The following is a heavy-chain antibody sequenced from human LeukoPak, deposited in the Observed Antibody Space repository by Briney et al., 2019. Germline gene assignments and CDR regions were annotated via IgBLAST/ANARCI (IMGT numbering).Heavy chain of an antibody. J-gene: IGHJ4*02. V-gene: IGHV4-59*12. CDR1: GGSMSPYH. Sequence: SETLSLTCTVSGGSMSPYHWGWIRQPPGKGLEWTGYTYYSGSTYYNPSLKSRDTISVDPSKNQFSLKLSSVTAADTAIYYCARAVSGRFDYWGQGTLVTVSS. D-gene: IGHD6-19*01. CDR3: ARAVSGRFDY. CDR2: TYYSGST.